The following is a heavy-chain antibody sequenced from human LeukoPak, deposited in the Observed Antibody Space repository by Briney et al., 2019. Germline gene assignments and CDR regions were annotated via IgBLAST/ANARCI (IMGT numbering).Heavy chain of an antibody. J-gene: IGHJ5*02. CDR1: GYNFTGYY. V-gene: IGHV1-2*02. CDR3: ARERWEWDNWNYRGSSRGFDP. D-gene: IGHD1-7*01. CDR2: SNPNSGGT. Sequence: GASVKVSCKASGYNFTGYYMHWVRQAPGQGLEWMGWSNPNSGGTNYAQNFQDRVTMTRDTSISTAYMELSRLRSDDTAVYYCARERWEWDNWNYRGSSRGFDPWGQGTLVTVSS.